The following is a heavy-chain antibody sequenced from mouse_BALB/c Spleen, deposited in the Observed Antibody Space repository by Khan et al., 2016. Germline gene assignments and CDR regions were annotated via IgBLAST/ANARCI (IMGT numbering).Heavy chain of an antibody. V-gene: IGHV3-2*02. D-gene: IGHD2-14*01. J-gene: IGHJ2*01. CDR2: ISYSGST. CDR3: VRMVRRGFLDY. Sequence: EVQLQESGPGLVKPSQSLSLTCTVTGYSITSDYAWNWIRQFPGNKLEYMGYISYSGSTNYNPSLKSRISITRDTSKNQFFLQLNSLTTEAPATYYWVRMVRRGFLDYWGQGTTLTVSS. CDR1: GYSITSDYA.